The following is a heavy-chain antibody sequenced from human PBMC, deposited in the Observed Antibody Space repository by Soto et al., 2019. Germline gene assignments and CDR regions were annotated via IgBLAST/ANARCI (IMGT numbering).Heavy chain of an antibody. J-gene: IGHJ6*03. CDR1: GFTFSNCR. Sequence: GGSLRLSCAASGFTFSNCRMNCVRQAPGKGLEWVSFISTTGSYIYYADSVKGRFTISRDNAKNSLYLQMNSLRAEDTAVYYCARGYYDFWSGPDNYYYYYMDVWGKGTTVTVSS. V-gene: IGHV3-21*01. D-gene: IGHD3-3*01. CDR2: ISTTGSYI. CDR3: ARGYYDFWSGPDNYYYYYMDV.